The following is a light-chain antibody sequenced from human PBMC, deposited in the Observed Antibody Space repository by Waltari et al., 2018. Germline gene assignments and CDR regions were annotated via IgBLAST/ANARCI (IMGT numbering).Light chain of an antibody. J-gene: IGKJ2*01. CDR3: QYSYTIPYT. CDR1: QSLVYGDGNTY. CDR2: KVS. Sequence: DVVMTQSPLSLPVTLGQPASISCRSSQSLVYGDGNTYLNWFHQRPGQSPRRLIYKVSNRDSGVPDRFSGSQSGADFTLTISSLQPEDFATYYCQYSYTIPYTFGQGTKLEI. V-gene: IGKV2-30*01.